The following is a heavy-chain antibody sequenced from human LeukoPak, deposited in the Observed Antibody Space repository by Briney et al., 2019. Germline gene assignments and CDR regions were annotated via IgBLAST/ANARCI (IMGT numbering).Heavy chain of an antibody. Sequence: GRSLRLSCAASGFTFSSYGMHWVRQAPGKGLEWVAVISYDGSNKYYADSMKGRFTISRDNSKNTLYLQMNSLRAEDTAVYYCASPSSTPGMDVWGQGTTVTVSS. V-gene: IGHV3-30*03. CDR1: GFTFSSYG. CDR2: ISYDGSNK. J-gene: IGHJ6*02. D-gene: IGHD2-2*01. CDR3: ASPSSTPGMDV.